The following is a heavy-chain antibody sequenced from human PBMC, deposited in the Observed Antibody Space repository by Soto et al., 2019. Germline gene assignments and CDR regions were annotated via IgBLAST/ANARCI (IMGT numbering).Heavy chain of an antibody. CDR1: GFTFSNYN. V-gene: IGHV3-21*01. Sequence: EVQLVESGGGLVKPGGSLRLSCAASGFTFSNYNMNWVRQPPGKGLEWVSSITSAGSYIYYAESLKGRVTISRDNAKNALLLQMNSRRDEDTALYFCARGILGGVRIDYGMDVWGQGTTVTVSS. J-gene: IGHJ6*02. D-gene: IGHD2-8*02. CDR2: ITSAGSYI. CDR3: ARGILGGVRIDYGMDV.